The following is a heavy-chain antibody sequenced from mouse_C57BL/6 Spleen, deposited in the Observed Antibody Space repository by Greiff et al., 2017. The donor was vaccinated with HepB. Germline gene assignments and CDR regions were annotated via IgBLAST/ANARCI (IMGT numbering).Heavy chain of an antibody. Sequence: QVQPQQPGAELVKPGASVKLSCKASGYTFTSYWMQWVKQRPGQGLEWIGEIDPSDSYTNYNQKFKGKATLTVDTSSSTAYMQLSSLTSEDSAVYYCARATTVGYFDYWGQGTTLTVSS. V-gene: IGHV1-50*01. CDR3: ARATTVGYFDY. J-gene: IGHJ2*01. D-gene: IGHD1-1*01. CDR1: GYTFTSYW. CDR2: IDPSDSYT.